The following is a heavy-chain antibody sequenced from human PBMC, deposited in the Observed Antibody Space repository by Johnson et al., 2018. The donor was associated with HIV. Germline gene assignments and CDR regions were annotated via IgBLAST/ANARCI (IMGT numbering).Heavy chain of an antibody. V-gene: IGHV3-66*01. Sequence: VQLVESGGGLVQPGGYLRLSCAASGFTVSSNYMSWVRQAPGRGLEWVSVIYTGGSTYYAESVKDRFTISGDNSKNTLFLQMNSLRAEDTAVYYCARGRYYRYERGAFDIWGQGTMVTVSS. CDR3: ARGRYYRYERGAFDI. CDR1: GFTVSSNY. J-gene: IGHJ3*02. D-gene: IGHD3-10*01. CDR2: IYTGGST.